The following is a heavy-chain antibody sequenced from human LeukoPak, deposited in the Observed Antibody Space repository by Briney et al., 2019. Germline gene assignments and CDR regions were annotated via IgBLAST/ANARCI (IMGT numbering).Heavy chain of an antibody. Sequence: SGGSLRLSCAASGFTFSSYAMSWVRQAPGKGLEWVSAISGSGGSTYYADSVKGRFTISRDNSKNTLYLQMNSLRAEDTAVYYCAKDGGGRFLEWLTHAFDIWGQGTMVTVSS. D-gene: IGHD3-3*01. CDR1: GFTFSSYA. CDR2: ISGSGGST. V-gene: IGHV3-23*01. J-gene: IGHJ3*02. CDR3: AKDGGGRFLEWLTHAFDI.